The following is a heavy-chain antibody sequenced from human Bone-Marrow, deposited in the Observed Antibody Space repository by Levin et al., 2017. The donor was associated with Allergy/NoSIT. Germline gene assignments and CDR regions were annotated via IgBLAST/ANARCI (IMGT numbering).Heavy chain of an antibody. D-gene: IGHD3-22*01. CDR1: GFSLATSGVG. J-gene: IGHJ3*01. Sequence: SGPTLVKPTQTLTLTCTFSGFSLATSGVGVGWIRQPPGKALEWLALIYWNDDKRYSPSLKSRLTITKDTPKNQVVVTLTNMDTVDTAEYYCALLYDSDGYNYRDAFDVWGQGTMVTVS. CDR3: ALLYDSDGYNYRDAFDV. V-gene: IGHV2-5*01. CDR2: IYWNDDK.